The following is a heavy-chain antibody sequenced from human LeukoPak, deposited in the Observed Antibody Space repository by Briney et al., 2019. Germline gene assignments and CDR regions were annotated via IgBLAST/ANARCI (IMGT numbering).Heavy chain of an antibody. J-gene: IGHJ3*02. CDR3: ARSYGINDAFDI. Sequence: SETPSLTXTVSGGSIRSYYWSWIRQTAAKGLEWLGRIFTSGTTDYNPSLKSRVTMSVDTSKNQFSLKLSSVTAADTAVYYCARSYGINDAFDIWGQGTMVTVSS. CDR2: IFTSGTT. D-gene: IGHD2-8*01. CDR1: GGSIRSYY. V-gene: IGHV4-4*07.